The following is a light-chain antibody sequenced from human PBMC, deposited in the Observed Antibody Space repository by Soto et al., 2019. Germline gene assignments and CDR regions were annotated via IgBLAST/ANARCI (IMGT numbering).Light chain of an antibody. Sequence: QSVLTQPPSVSGPPGQRVTISCTGSSSNIGAGYDVNWYQQLPGTAPKLLIYGNTNRPSGVPDRFSGSKSGTSGSLAISGLQTEDEAEYYCQSWDTSLSGSVFGGGTKLTVL. CDR1: SSNIGAGYD. CDR3: QSWDTSLSGSV. J-gene: IGLJ2*01. CDR2: GNT. V-gene: IGLV1-40*01.